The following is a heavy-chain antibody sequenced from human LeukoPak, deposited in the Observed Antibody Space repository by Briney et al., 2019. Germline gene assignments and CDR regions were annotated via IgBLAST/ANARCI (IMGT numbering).Heavy chain of an antibody. V-gene: IGHV4-59*08. CDR1: GVSISSYY. CDR2: IYCSGST. D-gene: IGHD3-22*01. CDR3: ARHGNYYDSSGYNYYFDY. Sequence: SETLSLTCTVSGVSISSYYWSWIRQPPGKGLEWIGNIYCSGSTKYNPSLKSRVTISVDTSKNHFSLKLSSVTAADTAVYYCARHGNYYDSSGYNYYFDYWGQGTLGTVSS. J-gene: IGHJ4*02.